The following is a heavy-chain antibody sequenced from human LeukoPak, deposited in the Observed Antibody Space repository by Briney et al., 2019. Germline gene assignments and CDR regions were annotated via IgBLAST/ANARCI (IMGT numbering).Heavy chain of an antibody. D-gene: IGHD3-22*01. Sequence: GASVKVSCKASGGTFSSYTISWVRQAPGQGLEWMGRIIPILGIANYAQKFQGRVTITADKSTSTAYMELSSLRSGDTAVYYCAREGYYDSSGLRYFDYWGQGTLVTVSS. J-gene: IGHJ4*02. V-gene: IGHV1-69*04. CDR1: GGTFSSYT. CDR2: IIPILGIA. CDR3: AREGYYDSSGLRYFDY.